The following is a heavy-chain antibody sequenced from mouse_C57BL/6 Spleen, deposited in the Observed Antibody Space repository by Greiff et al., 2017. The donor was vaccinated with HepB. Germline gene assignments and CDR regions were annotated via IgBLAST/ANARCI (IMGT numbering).Heavy chain of an antibody. CDR2: IYPGSGST. Sequence: VQLQQPGAELVKPGASVKMSCKASGYTFTSYWITWVKQRPGQGLEWIGDIYPGSGSTNYNEKFKSKATLTVDTSSSTAYMQLSSLTSEDSAVYYSAREDYYGSSPSDYWGQGTTLTVSS. V-gene: IGHV1-55*01. D-gene: IGHD1-1*01. CDR1: GYTFTSYW. J-gene: IGHJ2*01. CDR3: AREDYYGSSPSDY.